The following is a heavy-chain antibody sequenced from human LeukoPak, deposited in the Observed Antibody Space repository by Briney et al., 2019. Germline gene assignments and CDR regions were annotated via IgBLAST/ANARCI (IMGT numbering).Heavy chain of an antibody. D-gene: IGHD6-19*01. J-gene: IGHJ4*02. CDR3: ASDSSGWYYFDY. CDR2: ISGSGGST. Sequence: GGSLRLSCAASGFTFSSYAMSWVRQAPGKGLEWVSAISGSGGSTYYADSVKGRFTISRDNAKNSLYLQMNSLRAEDTAVYYCASDSSGWYYFDYWGQGTLVTVSS. CDR1: GFTFSSYA. V-gene: IGHV3-23*01.